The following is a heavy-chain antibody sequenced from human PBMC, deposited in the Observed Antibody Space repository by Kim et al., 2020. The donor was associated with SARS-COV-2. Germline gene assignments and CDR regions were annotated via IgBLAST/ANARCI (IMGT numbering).Heavy chain of an antibody. D-gene: IGHD6-13*01. J-gene: IGHJ4*01. Sequence: GGSLRLSCAASGFNFSDYSMNWVRQAPGKGLEWVSSISSSSSSIYYADSVRGRFTISRDNAKNSLYLHMNSLRVEDTALYYCASGFSSSWYLGAYFDYWG. CDR2: ISSSSSSI. CDR3: ASGFSSSWYLGAYFDY. V-gene: IGHV3-21*06. CDR1: GFNFSDYS.